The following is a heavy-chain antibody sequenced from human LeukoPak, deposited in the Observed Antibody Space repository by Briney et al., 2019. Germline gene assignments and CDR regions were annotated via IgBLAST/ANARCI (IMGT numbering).Heavy chain of an antibody. J-gene: IGHJ4*02. D-gene: IGHD2-15*01. CDR2: ISGSGGST. CDR3: AKGISWWLLRI. CDR1: GFTFSSYA. Sequence: GGSLRLSCAASGFTFSSYAMSWVRQAPGKGLEWVSAISGSGGSTYYADSVKGRFTISGDNSKNTLYLQMNSLRAEDTAVYYCAKGISWWLLRIWGQGTLVTVSS. V-gene: IGHV3-23*01.